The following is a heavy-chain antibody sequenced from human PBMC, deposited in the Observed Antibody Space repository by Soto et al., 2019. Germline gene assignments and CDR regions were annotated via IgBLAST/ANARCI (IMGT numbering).Heavy chain of an antibody. J-gene: IGHJ4*02. CDR3: ARGMVTGYTCPFDY. CDR2: INHSGKT. V-gene: IGHV4-34*01. Sequence: QVQLQQWGAGLLKPSETLSLTCGVYGVSLSGHYWSWIRQPPGKGLEWIGEINHSGKTNYSTSLKSRGTIAVDTSKSQLSLMLTSVTAADTAVYFCARGMVTGYTCPFDYWGQGTLVTVSS. CDR1: GVSLSGHY. D-gene: IGHD3-9*01.